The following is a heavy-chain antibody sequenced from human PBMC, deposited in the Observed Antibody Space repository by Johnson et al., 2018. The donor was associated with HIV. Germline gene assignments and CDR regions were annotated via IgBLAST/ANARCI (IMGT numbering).Heavy chain of an antibody. CDR3: ARDLRFNRTVQGRIIISGTFDM. Sequence: QVQVVESGGGVVQPGGSLRLSCAASGFTFSSYGMHWVRQAPGKGLEWVSRISGDGSDTMYADSVKGRFTISRDNAKNSLALQMNSLRTEDTAVYSCARDLRFNRTVQGRIIISGTFDMWGHGTVLHVSS. J-gene: IGHJ3*02. D-gene: IGHD3-10*01. CDR1: GFTFSSYG. CDR2: ISGDGSDT. V-gene: IGHV3-NL1*01.